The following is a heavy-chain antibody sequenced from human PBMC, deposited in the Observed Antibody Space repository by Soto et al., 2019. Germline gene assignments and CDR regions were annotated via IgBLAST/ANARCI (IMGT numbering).Heavy chain of an antibody. CDR3: AILGTYYFDNSDNYFDF. V-gene: IGHV1-3*01. CDR1: GYTLSRYS. CDR2: INAGNGNT. D-gene: IGHD3-22*01. J-gene: IGHJ4*02. Sequence: ASVKVSCKASGYTLSRYSIDWVRQAPGQRLEWMGWINAGNGNTKFSQKFQGRVTITRDTSASTAYMELRGLRSEDTAVYYCAILGTYYFDNSDNYFDFWGQGTLVTVSS.